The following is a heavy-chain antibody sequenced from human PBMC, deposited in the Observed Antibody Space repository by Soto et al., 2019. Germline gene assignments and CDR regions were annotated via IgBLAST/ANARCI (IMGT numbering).Heavy chain of an antibody. J-gene: IGHJ4*02. CDR1: GGSITNSNW. D-gene: IGHD3-3*01. CDR2: IYHAGST. Sequence: SETLSLTCSVSGGSITNSNWWTWVRLPPAKGLEWIGDIYHAGSTKYNPSLERRVTISVDTSKNQFALTLTSVTAADTAVYYCATRPSDPKYYGVFDFWGPGTLVTVSS. CDR3: ATRPSDPKYYGVFDF. V-gene: IGHV4-4*02.